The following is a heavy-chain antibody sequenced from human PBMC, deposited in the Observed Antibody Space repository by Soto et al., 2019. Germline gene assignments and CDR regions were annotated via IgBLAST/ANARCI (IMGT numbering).Heavy chain of an antibody. J-gene: IGHJ5*02. CDR3: ARRLYFDTRFDP. CDR2: IYPENSNV. D-gene: IGHD3-9*01. CDR1: GDNFATFW. Sequence: GESLKISCKASGDNFATFWFGWVRQVTGEGLEWMAIIYPENSNVEYSPSYKGRITISADKSLNTAYLQWNSLRASDSALYYCARRLYFDTRFDPWGQRILVTVSS. V-gene: IGHV5-51*01.